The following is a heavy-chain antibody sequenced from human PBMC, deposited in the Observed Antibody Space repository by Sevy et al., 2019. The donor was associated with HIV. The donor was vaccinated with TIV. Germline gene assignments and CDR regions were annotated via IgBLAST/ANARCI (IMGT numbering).Heavy chain of an antibody. CDR3: ARRGGHVGKEDLLGYNGMEV. CDR1: GFTFSNSW. Sequence: GEPLKISCKVSGFTFSNSWIGWVRQMPGKGLEWMGIIYPGDSDTRYSPSFQGQVTIVADKSTATAYLEWTSLKASDTATYYCARRGGHVGKEDLLGYNGMEVWGQGTTVTVSS. V-gene: IGHV5-51*01. J-gene: IGHJ6*02. D-gene: IGHD2-15*01. CDR2: IYPGDSDT.